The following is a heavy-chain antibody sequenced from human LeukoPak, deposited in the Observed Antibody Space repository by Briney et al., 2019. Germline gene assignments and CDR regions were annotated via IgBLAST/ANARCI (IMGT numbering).Heavy chain of an antibody. CDR1: GFTFSTYA. CDR2: ISGTGGST. CDR3: ARDLGVPANY. V-gene: IGHV3-23*01. D-gene: IGHD2-2*01. Sequence: PGGSLRLSCAASGFTFSTYAMTWVRQAPGKGLEWVSLISGTGGSTYYADSVKGRFTISRDNAKNSLYLQMNSLRAEDTAVYYCARDLGVPANYWGQGTLVTVSS. J-gene: IGHJ4*02.